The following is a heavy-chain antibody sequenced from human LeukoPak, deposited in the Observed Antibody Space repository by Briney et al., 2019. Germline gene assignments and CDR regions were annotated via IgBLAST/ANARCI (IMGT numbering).Heavy chain of an antibody. CDR3: AKEGRYYDSSFYYYYMDV. D-gene: IGHD3-22*01. CDR2: IRYDGSNK. Sequence: PGGSLRLSCAASGFTFSSYGMHWVRQAPGKGLEWVAFIRYDGSNKYYADSVKGRFTISRDNSKNTLYLPMNSLRAEDTAVYYCAKEGRYYDSSFYYYYMDVWGKGTTVTVSS. J-gene: IGHJ6*03. CDR1: GFTFSSYG. V-gene: IGHV3-30*02.